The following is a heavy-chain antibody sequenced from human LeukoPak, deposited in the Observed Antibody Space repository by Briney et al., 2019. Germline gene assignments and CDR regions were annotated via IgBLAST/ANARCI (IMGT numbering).Heavy chain of an antibody. CDR2: IYYSGST. J-gene: IGHJ4*02. D-gene: IGHD4-17*01. V-gene: IGHV4-31*03. CDR1: GGSISNGGYY. Sequence: PSQTLSLTCTVSGGSISNGGYYWSWIRQHPGKGLEWIGYIYYSGSTYYNPSLKSRVTISVDTSKNQFSLRLTSVTAADTAVYYCARDSRYGEPSYWGQGTLVTVSS. CDR3: ARDSRYGEPSY.